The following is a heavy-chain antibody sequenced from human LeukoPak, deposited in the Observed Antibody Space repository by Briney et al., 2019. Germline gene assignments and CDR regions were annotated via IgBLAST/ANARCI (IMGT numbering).Heavy chain of an antibody. Sequence: KSSETLSLTCTVSGGSISSSSYYWGWIRQPPGKGLEWIGTFYYSGSTYYNPSLKSRVTTSVDTSKNQFSLKLSSVTAADTAVYYCARTTMVRGTYYMDVWGKGTTVTVSS. J-gene: IGHJ6*03. V-gene: IGHV4-39*07. CDR2: FYYSGST. D-gene: IGHD3-10*01. CDR1: GGSISSSSYY. CDR3: ARTTMVRGTYYMDV.